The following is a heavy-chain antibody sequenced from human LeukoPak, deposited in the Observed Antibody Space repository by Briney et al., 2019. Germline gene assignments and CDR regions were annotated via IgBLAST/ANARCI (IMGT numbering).Heavy chain of an antibody. CDR2: ISSSGSTI. J-gene: IGHJ3*02. D-gene: IGHD1-26*01. V-gene: IGHV3-48*03. CDR1: GFTFSSYE. CDR3: AREGSYYSDAFDI. Sequence: EGSLRLSCAASGFTFSSYETNWVRQAPGKGLEWISYISSSGSTIYYADSVKGRFTISRDNAKNSLYLQMNSLRAEDTAVYYCAREGSYYSDAFDIWGQGTMVTVSS.